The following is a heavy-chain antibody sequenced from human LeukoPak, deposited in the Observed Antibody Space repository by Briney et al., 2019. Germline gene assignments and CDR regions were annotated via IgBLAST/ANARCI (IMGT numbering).Heavy chain of an antibody. Sequence: GGSLRLSCAASGFTFSSYEMNWVRQAPGKGLAWVSYISSSGGAISYADSVKGRFTISRDNAKNSLYLHMNSLRAEDTAVYFCARSGGEVFGDDGTSYYYYDMDVWGKGTTVTVSS. J-gene: IGHJ6*03. V-gene: IGHV3-48*03. CDR1: GFTFSSYE. CDR2: ISSSGGAI. CDR3: ARSGGEVFGDDGTSYYYYDMDV. D-gene: IGHD4-17*01.